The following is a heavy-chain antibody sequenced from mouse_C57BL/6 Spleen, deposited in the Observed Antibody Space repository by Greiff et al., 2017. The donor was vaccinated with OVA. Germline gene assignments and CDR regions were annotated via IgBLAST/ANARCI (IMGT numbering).Heavy chain of an antibody. CDR2: ISDGGSYT. D-gene: IGHD1-1*01. V-gene: IGHV5-4*03. CDR1: GFTFSSYA. CDR3: ARGVYYYGSSPHYFDY. J-gene: IGHJ2*01. Sequence: EVKVVESGGGLVKPGGSLKLSCAASGFTFSSYAMSWVRQTPEKRLEWVATISDGGSYTYYPDNVKGRFTISRDNAKNNLYLQMSHLKSEDTAMYYCARGVYYYGSSPHYFDYWGQGTTLTVSS.